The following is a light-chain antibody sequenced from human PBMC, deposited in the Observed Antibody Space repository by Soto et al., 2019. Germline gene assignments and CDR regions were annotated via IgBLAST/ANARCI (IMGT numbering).Light chain of an antibody. CDR3: VSYTSSTPYV. J-gene: IGLJ1*01. V-gene: IGLV2-14*03. CDR1: SSDVGGSNF. Sequence: QSALTQPASVSDSPGQSITISCTGTSSDVGGSNFVSWYQQHPGKPPKLIIYDVANRPSGVSNRFSGSKSGSTASLIISRLQTEDESDYYFVSYTSSTPYVFGPGTTLTVL. CDR2: DVA.